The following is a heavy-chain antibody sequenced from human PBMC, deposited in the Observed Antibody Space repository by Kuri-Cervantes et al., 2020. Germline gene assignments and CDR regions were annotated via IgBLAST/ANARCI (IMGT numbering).Heavy chain of an antibody. D-gene: IGHD5-18*01. Sequence: GGSLRLSCAASGFTFSSYAMHWVRQAPGKGLEYVSAISSNGGSTYYANSVKGRFTISRDNSKNTLYLQMNSLRAEDTAVYYCARVYSYGYDWFDPWGQGTLVTVSS. V-gene: IGHV3-64*01. CDR1: GFTFSSYA. J-gene: IGHJ5*02. CDR3: ARVYSYGYDWFDP. CDR2: ISSNGGST.